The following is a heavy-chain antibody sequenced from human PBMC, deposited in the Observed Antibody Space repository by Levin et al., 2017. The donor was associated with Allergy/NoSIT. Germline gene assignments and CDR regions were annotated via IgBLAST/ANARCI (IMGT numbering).Heavy chain of an antibody. CDR2: IYYSGST. V-gene: IGHV4-59*01. Sequence: GSLRLSCTVSGGSISSYYWSWIRQPPGKGLEWIGYIYYSGSTNYNPSLKSRVTISVDTSKNQFSLKLSSVTAADTAVYYCARGGTGSRPWGLVDYYYYMDVWGKGTTVTVSS. D-gene: IGHD7-27*01. CDR1: GGSISSYY. J-gene: IGHJ6*03. CDR3: ARGGTGSRPWGLVDYYYYMDV.